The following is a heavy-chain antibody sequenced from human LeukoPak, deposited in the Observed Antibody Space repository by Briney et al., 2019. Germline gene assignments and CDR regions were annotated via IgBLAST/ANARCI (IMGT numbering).Heavy chain of an antibody. J-gene: IGHJ4*02. CDR3: ARVRFWSGYSKTYYFDY. D-gene: IGHD3-3*01. V-gene: IGHV3-74*01. CDR1: GFTFSSYW. Sequence: GGSLRLSCAVSGFTFSSYWMHWVRQAPGKGLVWVSRINSDGSSTSYADSVKGRFTISRDNAKNSLYLQMNSLRAEDTAVYYCARVRFWSGYSKTYYFDYWGQGTLVTVSS. CDR2: INSDGSST.